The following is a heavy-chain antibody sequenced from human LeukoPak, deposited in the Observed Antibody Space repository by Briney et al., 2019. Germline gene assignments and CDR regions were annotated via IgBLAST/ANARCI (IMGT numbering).Heavy chain of an antibody. D-gene: IGHD3-16*02. Sequence: GGSLRLSCAASGFTFSSYAMSWVRQAPGKGLEWVSAISGRGGSTYYADSVKGRFTISRDNSKNTLYLQMNSLRAEDTAVYYCTKGPSGYSYTPGYWGQGTLVTVSS. J-gene: IGHJ4*02. CDR2: ISGRGGST. CDR1: GFTFSSYA. V-gene: IGHV3-23*01. CDR3: TKGPSGYSYTPGY.